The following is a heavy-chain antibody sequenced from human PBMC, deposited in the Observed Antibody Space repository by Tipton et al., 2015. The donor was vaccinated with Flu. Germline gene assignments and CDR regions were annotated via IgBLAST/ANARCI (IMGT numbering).Heavy chain of an antibody. J-gene: IGHJ4*02. V-gene: IGHV3-30*18. Sequence: SLRLSCAASGFTFSSYGMHWVRQAPGKGLEWEAVISYDGSNKYYADSVKGRFTISRDNSKNTLYLQMNSLRAEDTAVYYCAKPYYYDSSGYYGPYYFDYWGQGTLVTVSS. CDR2: ISYDGSNK. CDR1: GFTFSSYG. D-gene: IGHD3-22*01. CDR3: AKPYYYDSSGYYGPYYFDY.